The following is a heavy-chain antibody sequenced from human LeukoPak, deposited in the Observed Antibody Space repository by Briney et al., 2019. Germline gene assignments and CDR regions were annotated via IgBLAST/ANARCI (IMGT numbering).Heavy chain of an antibody. CDR2: IRSKANSYAT. Sequence: GGSLRLSCAASGFTFSGSAMHWVRQASGKGLEWVGRIRSKANSYATAYAASVKGRFTISRDDSKNTAYLQMNSLKTEDTAVYYCTRHYPIVVVACHWGQGTLVTVSS. J-gene: IGHJ4*02. D-gene: IGHD2-15*01. CDR3: TRHYPIVVVACH. V-gene: IGHV3-73*01. CDR1: GFTFSGSA.